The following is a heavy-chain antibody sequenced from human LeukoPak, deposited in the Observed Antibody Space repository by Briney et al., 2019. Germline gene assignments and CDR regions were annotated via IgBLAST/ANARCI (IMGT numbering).Heavy chain of an antibody. CDR1: GFTFSGSA. J-gene: IGHJ4*02. Sequence: GGSLKLSCAASGFTFSGSAMHWVRQASGKGLEWVGRIRSKANSYATAYAASVKGRFTISRDGSKNTAYLQMNSLKTEDTAVYYCTSPHDYGDYWGQGTLVTVSS. CDR3: TSPHDYGDY. CDR2: IRSKANSYAT. V-gene: IGHV3-73*01.